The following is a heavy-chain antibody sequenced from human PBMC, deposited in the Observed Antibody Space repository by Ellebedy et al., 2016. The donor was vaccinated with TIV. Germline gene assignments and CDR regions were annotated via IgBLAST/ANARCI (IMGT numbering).Heavy chain of an antibody. CDR3: ARGPMSAAQWLVRVVYYYGMDV. Sequence: AASVKVSCKASGYTFTSYAMHWVRQAPGQRLEWMGWINAGNGNTKYSQKFQGRVTITRDTSASTAYMELSSLRSEDTAVYYCARGPMSAAQWLVRVVYYYGMDVWGQGTTVTVSS. D-gene: IGHD6-19*01. V-gene: IGHV1-3*01. CDR2: INAGNGNT. CDR1: GYTFTSYA. J-gene: IGHJ6*02.